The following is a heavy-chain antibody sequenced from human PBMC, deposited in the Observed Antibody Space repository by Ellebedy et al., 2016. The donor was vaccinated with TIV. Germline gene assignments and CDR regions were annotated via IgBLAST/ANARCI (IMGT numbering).Heavy chain of an antibody. CDR2: ISAGGGST. CDR1: GFAFSGYA. Sequence: GESLKISCAASGFAFSGYAMSWVRQAPGKGLEWVSGISAGGGSTYYADSVKGRFTIPRDNSKNTLYLQMNSLRAEDTAVYYCAKGLFPDYYDISGDAFDIWGQGTMVTVFS. CDR3: AKGLFPDYYDISGDAFDI. J-gene: IGHJ3*02. D-gene: IGHD3-22*01. V-gene: IGHV3-23*01.